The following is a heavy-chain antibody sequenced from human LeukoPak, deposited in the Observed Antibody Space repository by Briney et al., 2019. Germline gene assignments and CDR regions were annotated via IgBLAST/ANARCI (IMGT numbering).Heavy chain of an antibody. CDR2: ISYDGSNK. CDR1: GFTFSSYS. V-gene: IGHV3-30*18. CDR3: AKKVV. Sequence: PGGSLRLSCAASGFTFSSYSMNWVRQAPGKGLEWVAVISYDGSNKYYADSVKGRFTISRDNSKNTLYLQMNSLRAEDTAVYYCAKKVVWGQGTLVTVSS. J-gene: IGHJ4*02.